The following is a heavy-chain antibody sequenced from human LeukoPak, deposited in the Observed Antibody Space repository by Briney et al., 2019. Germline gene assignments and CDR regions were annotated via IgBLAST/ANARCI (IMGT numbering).Heavy chain of an antibody. V-gene: IGHV1-69*01. CDR3: ARAGYSYYGSGSYFLP. J-gene: IGHJ5*02. CDR1: GGTLSSYA. D-gene: IGHD3-10*01. Sequence: SVKASCKPSGGTLSSYAISWVRQAPGPGLGWVGGIIPMFGTANYAQKFQGRVTITADESTSTAYMELSSLRSEDTAVYYCARAGYSYYGSGSYFLPWGQGTLVTVSS. CDR2: IIPMFGTA.